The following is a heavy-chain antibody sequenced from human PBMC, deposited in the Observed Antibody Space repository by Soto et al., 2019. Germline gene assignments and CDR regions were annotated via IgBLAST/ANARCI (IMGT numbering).Heavy chain of an antibody. CDR2: IYSGGST. CDR1: GFTVSTNY. J-gene: IGHJ6*01. Sequence: PVGSLRLSCAASGFTVSTNYLSWVRSATKKGLEWISVIYSGGSTYCAVSVKGRFTISRDNSKNTLYLQMNSLRDEDTALYYCARVGSVAGPPRHYYYYYGMDVWGKGTTVTVSS. V-gene: IGHV3-53*01. CDR3: ARVGSVAGPPRHYYYYYGMDV. D-gene: IGHD6-19*01.